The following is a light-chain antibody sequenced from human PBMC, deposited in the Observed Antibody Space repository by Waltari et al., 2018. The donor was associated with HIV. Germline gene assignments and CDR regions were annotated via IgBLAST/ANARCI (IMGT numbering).Light chain of an antibody. CDR2: EVT. V-gene: IGLV2-8*01. Sequence: QSALTQPPSASGSPGQSVTISCTGTNTDIGGYNYVSWYQQHPGQAPKLVISEVTKRPSGVPDRVSGSKSGTTASLTVSGLQADDEADYYCSSYANKNGFYVVFGGGTRLTVL. J-gene: IGLJ2*01. CDR1: NTDIGGYNY. CDR3: SSYANKNGFYVV.